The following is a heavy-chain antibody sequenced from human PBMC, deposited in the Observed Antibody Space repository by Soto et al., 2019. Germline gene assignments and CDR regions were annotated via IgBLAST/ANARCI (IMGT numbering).Heavy chain of an antibody. CDR3: AKARDQQWVRLPFDY. Sequence: EVHLLESGGGLVQPGGSLRLSCVGSGFFFSSYTMTWVRQAPGKGLEWVSSFSATSENTYYADSVRGRFTISRDNSKNTLFLLMNSLTAVDTAMYYCAKARDQQWVRLPFDYWGQGILVIFSS. J-gene: IGHJ4*02. CDR1: GFFFSSYT. V-gene: IGHV3-23*01. D-gene: IGHD6-19*01. CDR2: FSATSENT.